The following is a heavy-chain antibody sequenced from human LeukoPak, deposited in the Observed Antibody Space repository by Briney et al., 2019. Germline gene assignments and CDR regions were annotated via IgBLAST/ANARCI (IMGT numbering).Heavy chain of an antibody. CDR1: GFTFSSYS. V-gene: IGHV3-21*01. J-gene: IGHJ4*02. D-gene: IGHD3-9*01. CDR2: ISSSSSYI. Sequence: GGSLRLSCAASGFTFSSYSMNWVREAPGKGLEWVSYISSSSSYIYCADSVKGRFTISRDTANNSLYLQMNSLTAEATAVYYCARDSSGYDILTGYPLGYWGQGTLVTVSS. CDR3: ARDSSGYDILTGYPLGY.